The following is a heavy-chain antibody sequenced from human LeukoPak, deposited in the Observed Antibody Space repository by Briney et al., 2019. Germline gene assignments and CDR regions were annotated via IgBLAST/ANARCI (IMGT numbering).Heavy chain of an antibody. CDR3: ARVHPASYHGMDV. CDR1: GGSISSYY. V-gene: IGHV4-4*07. Sequence: SSETLSLTCAVSGGSISSYYWSWLRQPAGKGLEWIGRIYTSGSTNYNPSLKSRVTMPVDTSKNQFSLKLSSVTAADTAVYYCARVHPASYHGMDVWGQGTTVTVSS. J-gene: IGHJ6*02. CDR2: IYTSGST.